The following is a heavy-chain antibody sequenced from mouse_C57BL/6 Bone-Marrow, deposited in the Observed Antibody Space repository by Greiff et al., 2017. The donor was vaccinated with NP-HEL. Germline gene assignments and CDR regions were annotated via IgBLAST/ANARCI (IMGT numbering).Heavy chain of an antibody. CDR3: ARHYGSSSFAY. D-gene: IGHD1-1*01. Sequence: VQLQQSGAELVKPGASVKLSCTASGFNFKDYYMHWVKQRTEQGLEWIGGIDPEDGETKYAPKFQGKATITADTSANTAYLQLSILTAEDTAVYCYARHYGSSSFAYWGQGNRVTVSA. CDR2: IDPEDGET. V-gene: IGHV14-2*01. J-gene: IGHJ3*01. CDR1: GFNFKDYY.